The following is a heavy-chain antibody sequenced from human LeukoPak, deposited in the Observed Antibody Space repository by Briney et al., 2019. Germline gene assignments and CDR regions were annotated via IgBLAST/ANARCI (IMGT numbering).Heavy chain of an antibody. D-gene: IGHD3-22*01. Sequence: GGSLRLSCAASGFTFSSYGMHWVRQAPGKGLEWVAVISYDGSNKYYADSVKGRFTISRDNSKNTLYLQMNSLRAEDTAVYYCAKDQGMIVVVSLDYWGQGTLVTVSS. CDR1: GFTFSSYG. V-gene: IGHV3-30*18. CDR3: AKDQGMIVVVSLDY. CDR2: ISYDGSNK. J-gene: IGHJ4*02.